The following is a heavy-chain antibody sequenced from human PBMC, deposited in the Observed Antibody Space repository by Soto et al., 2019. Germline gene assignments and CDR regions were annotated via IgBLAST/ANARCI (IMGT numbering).Heavy chain of an antibody. CDR3: ARTAARFPAPFDY. CDR2: INHSGNT. D-gene: IGHD2-21*01. V-gene: IGHV4-34*01. CDR1: GASLSDNY. Sequence: KPSETLSLTCAVYGASLSDNYCNWLRQPPGKGLEWIGEINHSGNTNYNPSLRSRVTISIDTSKNQLSLNLRSVSAADTAVYYCARTAARFPAPFDYWGPGTLVTVSS. J-gene: IGHJ4*02.